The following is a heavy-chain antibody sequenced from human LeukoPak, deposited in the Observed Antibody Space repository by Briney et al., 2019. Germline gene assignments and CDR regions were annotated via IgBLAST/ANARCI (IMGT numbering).Heavy chain of an antibody. Sequence: GGSLRLSCEGSGMTFRMCAMSWVRQAPGKGLEWVAAFYSGEPGNAYYAESVKGRFSISRDNSKNTFYVQMDSLRVEDTGVYYCAACGVPGTSSLSFHYGMDVWGQGTTVIVS. CDR1: GMTFRMCA. CDR2: FYSGEPGNA. CDR3: AACGVPGTSSLSFHYGMDV. J-gene: IGHJ6*02. D-gene: IGHD6-19*01. V-gene: IGHV3-23*05.